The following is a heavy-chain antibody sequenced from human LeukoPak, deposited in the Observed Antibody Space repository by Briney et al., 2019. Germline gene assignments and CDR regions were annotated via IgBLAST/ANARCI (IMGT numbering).Heavy chain of an antibody. D-gene: IGHD2-15*01. CDR1: GFTVSSNY. Sequence: GGSLRLSCAASGFTVSSNYMSLVRQAPGKGLERVSVIYSGGSTYYADSVKGRFTISRDNSKNTLYLQMNSLRAEDTAVYYCARFRVVAAKLDAFDIWGQGIMVTVSS. J-gene: IGHJ3*02. CDR3: ARFRVVAAKLDAFDI. V-gene: IGHV3-53*01. CDR2: IYSGGST.